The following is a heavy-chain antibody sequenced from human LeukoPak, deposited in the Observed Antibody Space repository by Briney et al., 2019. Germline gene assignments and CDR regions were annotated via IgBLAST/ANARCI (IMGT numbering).Heavy chain of an antibody. V-gene: IGHV1-2*02. Sequence: GASVKVSCKASGYTFIGYYMQWVRQAPGQGLEWMGWINPNSGGTNYAQKFQGRVTMTRDTSISTAYMELSRLRSDDTAVYYCARDCIQLWYYHYHGMDVWGQGTTVTVSS. CDR3: ARDCIQLWYYHYHGMDV. J-gene: IGHJ6*02. CDR2: INPNSGGT. CDR1: GYTFIGYY. D-gene: IGHD5-18*01.